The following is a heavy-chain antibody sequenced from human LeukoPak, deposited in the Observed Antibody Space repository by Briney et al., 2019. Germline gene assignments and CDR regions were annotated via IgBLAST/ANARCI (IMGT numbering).Heavy chain of an antibody. CDR1: GGSISSGGYY. CDR3: ASVSSYGDDY. V-gene: IGHV4-31*03. Sequence: SETLSLTCTVSGGSISSGGYYWSWIRQHPGKGLEWIGYIYYSGSTYYNPSLQSRVTISVDTSKDQFSLQLSSVTAADTAVYYFASVSSYGDDYWGQGTLVTVSS. CDR2: IYYSGST. J-gene: IGHJ4*02. D-gene: IGHD4-17*01.